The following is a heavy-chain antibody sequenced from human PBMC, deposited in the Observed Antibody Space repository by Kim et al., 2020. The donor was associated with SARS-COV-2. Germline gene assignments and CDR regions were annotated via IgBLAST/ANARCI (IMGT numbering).Heavy chain of an antibody. CDR3: AKDVRGRYLNYYYGMDV. CDR1: GFTFSSYA. D-gene: IGHD1-20*01. J-gene: IGHJ6*02. Sequence: GGSLRLSCAASGFTFSSYAMSWVRQAPGKGLEWVSAISGSGGSTYYADSMKGRFTISRDNSKNTLYLQMNSLRAEDTAVYYCAKDVRGRYLNYYYGMDVWGQGTTVTVSS. V-gene: IGHV3-23*01. CDR2: ISGSGGST.